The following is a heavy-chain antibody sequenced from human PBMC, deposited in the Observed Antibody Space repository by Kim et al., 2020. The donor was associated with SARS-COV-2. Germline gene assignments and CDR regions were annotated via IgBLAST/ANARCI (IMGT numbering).Heavy chain of an antibody. Sequence: SRVTISVDTSKNQFSLKLSSVTAADTAVYYCARERRGYCSSTSCYYYFDYWGQGTLVTVSS. V-gene: IGHV4-31*02. CDR3: ARERRGYCSSTSCYYYFDY. D-gene: IGHD2-2*01. J-gene: IGHJ4*02.